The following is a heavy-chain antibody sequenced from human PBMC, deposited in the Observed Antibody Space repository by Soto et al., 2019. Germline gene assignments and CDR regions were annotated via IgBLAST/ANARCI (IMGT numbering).Heavy chain of an antibody. J-gene: IGHJ5*02. V-gene: IGHV1-18*01. CDR3: ARDEEYKWNDGGWCDP. Sequence: QVQLVQSGAEVKKPGASVKVSCKASGYTFTSYGISWVRQASGQGLEWMGWISAYNGNTKYAQKLQGRVTLKPDTSTSTAYMEMMSLRSDYTDVYYCARDEEYKWNDGGWCDPWGQGTLVTVSS. CDR2: ISAYNGNT. CDR1: GYTFTSYG. D-gene: IGHD1-1*01.